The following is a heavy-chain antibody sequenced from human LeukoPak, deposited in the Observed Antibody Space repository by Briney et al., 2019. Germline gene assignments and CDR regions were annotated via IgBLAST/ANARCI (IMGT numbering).Heavy chain of an antibody. J-gene: IGHJ6*02. CDR3: ARRHTAGYGLDV. CDR2: IHYSGST. V-gene: IGHV4-59*08. Sequence: SETLSLTCTVSGGSVNNYYWSWIRQTPGSGLEWIGYIHYSGSTDYNPSLKSRVAISVDTSKNQFSLKLSSVTAADTAVYYCARRHTAGYGLDVWGQGATVTVSS. CDR1: GGSVNNYY. D-gene: IGHD5-18*01.